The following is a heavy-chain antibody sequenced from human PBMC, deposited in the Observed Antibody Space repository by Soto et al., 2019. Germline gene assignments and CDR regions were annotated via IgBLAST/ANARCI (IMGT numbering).Heavy chain of an antibody. CDR1: GFTFSSYA. J-gene: IGHJ6*02. D-gene: IGHD1-1*01. Sequence: GGSLRLSCAASGFTFSSYAMNWVRQAPGKGLEWVSAISGSGYITYYADSVKGRFTISRDNSKNTLYLQMNSLRADDTAVYFCARGPNERMAAYYGMDVWGQGTTVTVSS. V-gene: IGHV3-23*01. CDR3: ARGPNERMAAYYGMDV. CDR2: ISGSGYIT.